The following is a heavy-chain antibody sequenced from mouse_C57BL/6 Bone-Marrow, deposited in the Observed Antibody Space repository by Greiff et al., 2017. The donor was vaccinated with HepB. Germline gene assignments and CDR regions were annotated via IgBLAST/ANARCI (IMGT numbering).Heavy chain of an antibody. CDR3: ARPRYGSSYPWYFDV. D-gene: IGHD1-1*01. V-gene: IGHV1-19*01. CDR1: GYTFTDYY. Sequence: EVKLVESGPVLVKPGASVKMSCKASGYTFTDYYMNWVKQSHGKSLEWIGVINPYNGGTSYNQKFKGKATLTVDKSSSTAYMELNSLTSEDSAVYYCARPRYGSSYPWYFDVWGTGTTVTVSS. CDR2: INPYNGGT. J-gene: IGHJ1*03.